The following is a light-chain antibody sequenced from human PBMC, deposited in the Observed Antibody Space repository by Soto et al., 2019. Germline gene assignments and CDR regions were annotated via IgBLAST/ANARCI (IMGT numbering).Light chain of an antibody. CDR1: QDIGNF. CDR2: SAS. Sequence: DIQLTQSPSFVSASVGDRVTITCRASQDIGNFLAWYQQKPGKAPKLLIYSASTLQSGVPSRFSGSGSAAEFSLTISSLQPEDFAAYICQQLNNYPLTFGGGTKVEI. V-gene: IGKV1-9*01. J-gene: IGKJ4*01. CDR3: QQLNNYPLT.